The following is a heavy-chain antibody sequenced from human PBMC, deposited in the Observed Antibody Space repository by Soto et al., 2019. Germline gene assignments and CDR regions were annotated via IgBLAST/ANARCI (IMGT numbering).Heavy chain of an antibody. CDR1: GGSISSYY. CDR2: IYTSGST. D-gene: IGHD3-16*02. Sequence: SETLSLTCTVSGGSISSYYWSWIRQPAGKGLEWIGRIYTSGSTNYNPSLKSRVTMSVDTSKNQFSLKLSSVTAAETAVYYCAGGWYYDYVWGSYRANWFDPWGQGTLVTVSS. J-gene: IGHJ5*02. CDR3: AGGWYYDYVWGSYRANWFDP. V-gene: IGHV4-4*07.